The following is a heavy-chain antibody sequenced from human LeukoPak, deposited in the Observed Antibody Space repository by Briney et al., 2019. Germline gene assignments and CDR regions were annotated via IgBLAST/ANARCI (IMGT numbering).Heavy chain of an antibody. J-gene: IGHJ4*02. Sequence: SVKVSCKASGGTFSSYAISWVRQAPGQGLEWMGGIIPIFGTANYAQKFQGRVTITADESTSTAYMELSSLRSEDTAVYYCASFSSGWPRPGYWGQGTLVTVSS. CDR1: GGTFSSYA. V-gene: IGHV1-69*13. CDR3: ASFSSGWPRPGY. CDR2: IIPIFGTA. D-gene: IGHD6-19*01.